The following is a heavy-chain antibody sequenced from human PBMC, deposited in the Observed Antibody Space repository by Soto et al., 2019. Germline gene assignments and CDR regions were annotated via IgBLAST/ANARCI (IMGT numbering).Heavy chain of an antibody. V-gene: IGHV1-18*01. J-gene: IGHJ6*02. CDR2: ISAYNGNT. D-gene: IGHD2-2*01. CDR3: ARDCISTSCYGDYYYGMDV. CDR1: GYTFTSYG. Sequence: ASVKVSCKASGYTFTSYGISWVRQAPGQGLEWMGWISAYNGNTNYAQKLQGRVTMTTDTSTSTAYMELSSLRSEDTAVYYCARDCISTSCYGDYYYGMDVWGQRTTVTVSS.